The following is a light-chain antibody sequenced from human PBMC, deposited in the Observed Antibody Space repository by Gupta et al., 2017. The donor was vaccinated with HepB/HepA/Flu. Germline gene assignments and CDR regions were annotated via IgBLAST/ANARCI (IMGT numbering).Light chain of an antibody. CDR3: QQSDSTPPT. J-gene: IGKJ2*01. CDR1: QSISSY. Sequence: DIQMTQSPSSLSASVGDRVTITCRASQSISSYLNWYQQKPGKAPKLLIYDASSLESGVPSRFSGSGSGTDFTLTISRLQPEDFATYYCQQSDSTPPTFGQGTKMEIK. CDR2: DAS. V-gene: IGKV1-39*01.